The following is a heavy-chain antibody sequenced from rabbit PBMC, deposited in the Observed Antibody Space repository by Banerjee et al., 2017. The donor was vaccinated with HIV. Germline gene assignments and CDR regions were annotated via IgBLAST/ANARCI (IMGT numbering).Heavy chain of an antibody. J-gene: IGHJ4*01. V-gene: IGHV1S45*01. D-gene: IGHD6-1*01. CDR1: GFSFTTYS. CDR2: IYAGDGNT. CDR3: ARGVSYVNYFNL. Sequence: QEQLEESGGDLVKPGASLTLTCTASGFSFTTYSMCWVRQAPGKGLEWIGCIYAGDGNTYYASWAKGRFTISKTSSTTVTLQMTSLTAADTATYFCARGVSYVNYFNLWGPGTLVTVS.